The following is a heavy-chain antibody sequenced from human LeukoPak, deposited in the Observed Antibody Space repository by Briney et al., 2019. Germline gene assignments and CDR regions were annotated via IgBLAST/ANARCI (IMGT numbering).Heavy chain of an antibody. J-gene: IGHJ4*02. CDR3: ARDRRTSGSYFFDY. V-gene: IGHV3-48*01. CDR1: AFTFSDYS. D-gene: IGHD1-26*01. Sequence: GGSLRLSCAASAFTFSDYSMNWVRQAPGKGLEWISYISGRSSTIYYADSVRGRFIISRDNAKNSMYLQMNSLRAEDTAVYYGARDRRTSGSYFFDYWGQVTMVTVSS. CDR2: ISGRSSTI.